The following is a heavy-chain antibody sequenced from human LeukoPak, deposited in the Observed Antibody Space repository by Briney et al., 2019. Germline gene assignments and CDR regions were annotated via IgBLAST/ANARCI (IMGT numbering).Heavy chain of an antibody. CDR1: GFTFSDYY. CDR2: ISSSGSTI. D-gene: IGHD5-18*01. Sequence: GGSLRLSCAASGFTFSDYYMSWIRQAPGKGPEWVSYISSSGSTIYYADSVKGRFTISRDNGKKLLYLQMNSLRVDDTAVYYCARGNGYRYAHFDYWGQGTLVTVSS. CDR3: ARGNGYRYAHFDY. V-gene: IGHV3-11*04. J-gene: IGHJ4*02.